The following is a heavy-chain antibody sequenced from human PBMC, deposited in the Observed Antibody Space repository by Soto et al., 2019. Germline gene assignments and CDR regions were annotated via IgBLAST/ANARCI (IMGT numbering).Heavy chain of an antibody. J-gene: IGHJ5*02. Sequence: QLQLQESGPGLVKPSETLSLTCTVSGGSTSSSSYYWGWIRQPPGKGLEWIGSIYYSGSTYYNPSLKSRVTISVDTSKNQFSLKLSSVTAADTAVYYCARPRHSSWWGWFDPWGQGTLVTVSS. CDR3: ARPRHSSWWGWFDP. V-gene: IGHV4-39*01. CDR2: IYYSGST. CDR1: GGSTSSSSYY. D-gene: IGHD2-8*02.